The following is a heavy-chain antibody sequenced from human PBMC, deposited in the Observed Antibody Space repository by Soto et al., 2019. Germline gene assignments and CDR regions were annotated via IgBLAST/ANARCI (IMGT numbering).Heavy chain of an antibody. J-gene: IGHJ6*02. CDR2: ISAYNGNT. CDR1: GYTFTSYG. CDR3: ARDRTEWLLRDYYYYGMDV. V-gene: IGHV1-18*04. Sequence: ASVKVSCKASGYTFTSYGISWLRHAPGQGLEWMGWISAYNGNTNYAQKLQGRVTMTTDTSTSTAYMELRSLRPDDTAVYYCARDRTEWLLRDYYYYGMDVWGQGTTVTVSS. D-gene: IGHD3-3*01.